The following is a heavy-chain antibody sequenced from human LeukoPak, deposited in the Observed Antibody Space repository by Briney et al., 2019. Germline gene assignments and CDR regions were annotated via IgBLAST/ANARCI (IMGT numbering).Heavy chain of an antibody. V-gene: IGHV3-23*01. CDR1: GFTFSSYA. J-gene: IGHJ4*02. CDR2: ISGSGGST. D-gene: IGHD3-22*01. Sequence: GGSLRLSCAASGFTFSSYAMSWVRQAPGKGLEWVSAISGSGGSTYYADSVKGRFTISRDNSKNTLYLQMNSLRAEDTAVYYCAKADYYGSSGYYYHCDYWGQGTLVTVSS. CDR3: AKADYYGSSGYYYHCDY.